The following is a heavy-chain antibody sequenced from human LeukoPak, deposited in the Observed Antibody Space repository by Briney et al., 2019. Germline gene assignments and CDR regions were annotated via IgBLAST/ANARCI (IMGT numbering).Heavy chain of an antibody. CDR1: GYIFTSYW. J-gene: IGHJ4*02. CDR3: ARRVAVAGYYFDY. V-gene: IGHV5-10-1*01. D-gene: IGHD6-19*01. CDR2: IDPSDSYT. Sequence: GESLQISCKVSGYIFTSYWIVWVRQMPGKGLEWMGRIDPSDSYTNYSPSFQGHVTISADKSISTAYLQWSSLKASDTAMYYCARRVAVAGYYFDYWGQGTLVTVSS.